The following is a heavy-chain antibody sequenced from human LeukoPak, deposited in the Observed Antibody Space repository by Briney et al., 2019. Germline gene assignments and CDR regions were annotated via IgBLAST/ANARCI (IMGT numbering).Heavy chain of an antibody. V-gene: IGHV4-61*08. CDR1: GGSISSGGYY. D-gene: IGHD5-24*01. CDR3: AREGRWLPSY. Sequence: SETLSLTCTVSGGSISSGGYYWSWIRQHPGKGLEWIGYIYYSGSTNYNPSLKSRVTISVDTSKNQFSLKLSSVTAADTAVYYCAREGRWLPSYWGQGILVTVSS. CDR2: IYYSGST. J-gene: IGHJ4*02.